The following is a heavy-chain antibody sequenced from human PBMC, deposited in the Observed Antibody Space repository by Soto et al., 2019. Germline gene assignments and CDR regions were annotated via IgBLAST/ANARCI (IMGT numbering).Heavy chain of an antibody. D-gene: IGHD2-2*01. CDR2: ISKSDYT. CDR1: GFAFNNYG. J-gene: IGHJ4*02. V-gene: IGHV3-21*01. CDR3: AREDSIIIPAVSDF. Sequence: ESGGGLVRPGGSLRLSCTVSGFAFNNYGINWVRQAPGKGLEWVSSISKSDYTYYSDSVKGRFTISRDNAKNSVSLQMNTLRVEDTAVYYCAREDSIIIPAVSDFWGQGTLVTVSS.